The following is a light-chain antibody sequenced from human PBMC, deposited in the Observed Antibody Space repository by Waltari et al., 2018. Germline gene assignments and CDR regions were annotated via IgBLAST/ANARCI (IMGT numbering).Light chain of an antibody. J-gene: IGLJ2*01. Sequence: SYELTQPLSMSVSPGQTATITCSGHKLNEKFVCWYQKKPGQSPLLVIYRDIERPSGITGRLSGFKSGDTATLTSNGAQAVDEADYFCQVWDRNFVVFGGGTRLTVL. CDR2: RDI. CDR1: KLNEKF. V-gene: IGLV3-1*01. CDR3: QVWDRNFVV.